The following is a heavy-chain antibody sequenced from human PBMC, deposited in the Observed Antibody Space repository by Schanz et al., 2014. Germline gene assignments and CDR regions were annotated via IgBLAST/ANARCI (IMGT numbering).Heavy chain of an antibody. J-gene: IGHJ3*02. V-gene: IGHV1-18*04. CDR2: ITAYNGDT. D-gene: IGHD5-18*01. CDR1: GGTFSTYP. Sequence: QLQLVQSGAEVKKPGSSMKVSCKASGGTFSTYPINWLRQAPGQGLEWMGCITAYNGDTNYALKLQGRVTMTTDSSTGTAYMELRSLRADDTALYYCTRGGYSYALSAFDIWGQGTMVTVSS. CDR3: TRGGYSYALSAFDI.